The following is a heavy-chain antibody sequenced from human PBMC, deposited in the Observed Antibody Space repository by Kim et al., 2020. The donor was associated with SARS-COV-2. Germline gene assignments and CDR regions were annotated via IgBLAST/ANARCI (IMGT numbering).Heavy chain of an antibody. Sequence: SETLSLTCTVSGGSVSSGSYYWSWIRQPPGKGLEWIGYIYYSGSTNYNPSLKSRVTISVDTSKNQFSLKLSSVTAADTAVYYCARDRYNWNRGIQYNWFDPWGQGTLVTVSS. CDR3: ARDRYNWNRGIQYNWFDP. CDR2: IYYSGST. CDR1: GGSVSSGSYY. D-gene: IGHD1-20*01. J-gene: IGHJ5*02. V-gene: IGHV4-61*01.